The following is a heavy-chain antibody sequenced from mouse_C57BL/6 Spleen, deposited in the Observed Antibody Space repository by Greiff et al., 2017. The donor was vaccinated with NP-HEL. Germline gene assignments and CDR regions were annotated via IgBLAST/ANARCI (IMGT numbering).Heavy chain of an antibody. CDR1: GYTFTNYW. D-gene: IGHD2-4*01. Sequence: VQLQESGAELVRPGTSVKMSCKASGYTFTNYWIGWAKQRPGHGLEWIGDIYPGGGYTNYNEKFKGKATLTADKSSSTAYMQFSSLTSEDSAIYYCAIYDYEANYYAMDYWGQGTSVAVSS. V-gene: IGHV1-63*01. J-gene: IGHJ4*01. CDR2: IYPGGGYT. CDR3: AIYDYEANYYAMDY.